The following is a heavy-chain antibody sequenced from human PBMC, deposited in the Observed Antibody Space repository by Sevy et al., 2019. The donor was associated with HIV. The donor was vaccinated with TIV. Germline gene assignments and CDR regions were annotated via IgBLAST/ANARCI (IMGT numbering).Heavy chain of an antibody. CDR2: IRYDGSNK. J-gene: IGHJ6*02. Sequence: GGSLRLSCAASGFTFSSYGMHWVRQAPGKGLEWVAFIRYDGSNKYYADSVKGRFTISRDNSKNTLYLQMNSLRAEDTAVYYCAKDLCSSTGCYVYYDYYGMDVGGQGTTVTVSS. D-gene: IGHD2-2*01. CDR3: AKDLCSSTGCYVYYDYYGMDV. V-gene: IGHV3-30*02. CDR1: GFTFSSYG.